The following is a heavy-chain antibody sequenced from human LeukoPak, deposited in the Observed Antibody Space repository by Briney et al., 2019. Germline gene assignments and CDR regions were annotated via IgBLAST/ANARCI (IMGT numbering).Heavy chain of an antibody. CDR1: GFTISTNY. CDR3: ARDSSYGMDV. Sequence: PGGSLRLSCAASGFTISTNYMSWVRQAPGKGLEWVSVMYTGGSTYYADSVKGRFTISRDNSKNTLYVQMNSLRAEDTAVYYCARDSSYGMDVWGQGTTVTVSS. V-gene: IGHV3-53*01. CDR2: MYTGGST. J-gene: IGHJ6*02.